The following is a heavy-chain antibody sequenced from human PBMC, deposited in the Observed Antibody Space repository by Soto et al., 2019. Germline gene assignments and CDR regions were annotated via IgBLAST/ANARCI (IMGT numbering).Heavy chain of an antibody. V-gene: IGHV4-34*01. CDR2: INHSGST. CDR1: GGSFSGYY. Sequence: SETLSLTCAVYGGSFSGYYWSWIRQPPGKGLEWIGEINHSGSTNYNPSLKSRVSISVDTSKNQFSLKLSSVTAADTAVYYCARGKVDYDYVWGSYRYTPQYYFDYWGQGTLVTVSS. J-gene: IGHJ4*02. D-gene: IGHD3-16*02. CDR3: ARGKVDYDYVWGSYRYTPQYYFDY.